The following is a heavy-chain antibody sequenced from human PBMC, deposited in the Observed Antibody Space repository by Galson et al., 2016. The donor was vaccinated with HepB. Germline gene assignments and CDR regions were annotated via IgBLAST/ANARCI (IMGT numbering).Heavy chain of an antibody. CDR1: GFTFRTYW. CDR2: IHKDGSDK. CDR3: ARDSGVRAVDY. V-gene: IGHV3-7*01. Sequence: SLRLSCAASGFTFRTYWMSWIRHAPGKGPEWVANIHKDGSDKYYVDSVKGRFTVSRDNAKNSLYLQMNSLRAEDTAVYYCARDSGVRAVDYWGQGTLVTVSS. D-gene: IGHD2-8*01. J-gene: IGHJ4*02.